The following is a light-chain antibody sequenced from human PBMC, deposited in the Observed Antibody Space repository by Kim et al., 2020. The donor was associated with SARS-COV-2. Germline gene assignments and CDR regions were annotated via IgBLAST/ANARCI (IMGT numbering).Light chain of an antibody. Sequence: GQRLTITCSASISDVVSNTVNWYQQRPRTAPKPLVYANNQRPSGVPDRFSGSKSGTSASLAISGLLSEDEADYYCAAWDDSLNGWVFGGGTQLTVL. CDR3: AAWDDSLNGWV. CDR1: ISDVVSNT. V-gene: IGLV1-44*01. CDR2: ANN. J-gene: IGLJ3*02.